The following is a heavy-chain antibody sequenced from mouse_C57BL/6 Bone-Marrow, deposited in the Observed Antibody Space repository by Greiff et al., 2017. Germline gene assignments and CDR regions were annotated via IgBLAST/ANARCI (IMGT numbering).Heavy chain of an antibody. CDR1: GFSFTGYY. Sequence: VQLQQSGPELVKPGASVKISCKASGFSFTGYYMNWVKQSPEKSLEWIGEINPSTGGTTYNQKFKAKATLTVDKSSSTAYLQLKILTSEDSAVWYCTKWDYDVDRWRAMDYWGQGTSVTVSS. CDR2: INPSTGGT. V-gene: IGHV1-42*01. J-gene: IGHJ4*01. CDR3: TKWDYDVDRWRAMDY. D-gene: IGHD2-3*01.